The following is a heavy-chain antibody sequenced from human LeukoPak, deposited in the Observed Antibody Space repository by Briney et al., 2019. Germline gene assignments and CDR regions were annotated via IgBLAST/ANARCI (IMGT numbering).Heavy chain of an antibody. Sequence: GGSLRLSCAASGFTFSSYWTSWIRQAPGKGLEWVSYISSSGSTIYYADSVKGRFTISRDNAKNSLYLQMNSLRAEDTAVYYCARARDGVLRYLGAYYFDYWGQGTLVTVSS. CDR2: ISSSGSTI. J-gene: IGHJ4*02. V-gene: IGHV3-11*01. CDR3: ARARDGVLRYLGAYYFDY. CDR1: GFTFSSYW. D-gene: IGHD3-9*01.